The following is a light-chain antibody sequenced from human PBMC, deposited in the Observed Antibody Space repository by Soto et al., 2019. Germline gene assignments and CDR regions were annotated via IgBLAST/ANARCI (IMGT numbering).Light chain of an antibody. CDR2: GAS. CDR1: QSVNNNY. J-gene: IGKJ2*01. CDR3: HQYGSSPYP. V-gene: IGKV3-20*01. Sequence: EIVLTQSPGTLSLSPGERATLSCRASQSVNNNYLAWYQQKPGQAPRLLIYGASSRATGIPDRFSGSGSGTAFTLTISRLAPEDFAVYYCHQYGSSPYPFGQGPKLEIK.